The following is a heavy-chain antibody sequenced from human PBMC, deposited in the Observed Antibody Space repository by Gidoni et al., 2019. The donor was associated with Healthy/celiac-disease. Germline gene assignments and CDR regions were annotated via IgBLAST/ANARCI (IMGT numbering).Heavy chain of an antibody. J-gene: IGHJ4*02. CDR2: IGTAGDT. D-gene: IGHD2-8*01. CDR3: ARGVWYGGSYYFDY. Sequence: EVQLVESGGGLVQPGGSLRLSCAASGFTFSSYDMHWVRQATGKGLEWVSAIGTAGDTYYPGSVKGRFTISIENAKNSLYLQMNSLRAGDTAVYYCARGVWYGGSYYFDYWGQGTLVTVSS. V-gene: IGHV3-13*01. CDR1: GFTFSSYD.